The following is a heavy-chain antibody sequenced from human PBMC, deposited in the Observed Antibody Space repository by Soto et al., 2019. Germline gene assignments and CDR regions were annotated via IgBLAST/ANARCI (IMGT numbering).Heavy chain of an antibody. D-gene: IGHD1-1*01. CDR3: ARHQASYFSGIDY. J-gene: IGHJ4*02. Sequence: SETLSLTCTVPGESITSGGYYWSWISQHPGKGREWLGYIYGSGGGGSTLYNPSLKSRSTLSVDTSKTQVSVNLSSVAVADPAVYFCARHQASYFSGIDYWGQGPLVTVSS. V-gene: IGHV4-31*03. CDR1: GESITSGGYY. CDR2: IYGSGGGGST.